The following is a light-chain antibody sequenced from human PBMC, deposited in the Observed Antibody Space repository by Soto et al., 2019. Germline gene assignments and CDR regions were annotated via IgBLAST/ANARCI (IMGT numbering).Light chain of an antibody. CDR2: GAS. CDR1: QSVSSS. Sequence: EILIRHCPVTLYLSPWDRATPSRGPSQSVSSSLAWYQQKPGQAPRLLIYGASTRATGIPARFSGSGSGTEFTLPISSLQSEDFAAYYCQQYNNWPQTFGQGTKVDIK. J-gene: IGKJ1*01. CDR3: QQYNNWPQT. V-gene: IGKV3-15*01.